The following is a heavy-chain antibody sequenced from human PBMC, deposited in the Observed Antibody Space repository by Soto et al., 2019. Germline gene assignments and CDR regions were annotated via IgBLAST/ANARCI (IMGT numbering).Heavy chain of an antibody. Sequence: TLSLTCAVSGGSISSGGDSWSWIRQPPGKGLEWIGYIYHSGSTYYNPSLKSRVTISVDRSKNQFSRRLSSVTAADTAVYYCARGNYDILTGPNWFDPWGQGTLVTVSS. CDR3: ARGNYDILTGPNWFDP. D-gene: IGHD3-9*01. J-gene: IGHJ5*02. CDR1: GGSISSGGDS. V-gene: IGHV4-30-2*01. CDR2: IYHSGST.